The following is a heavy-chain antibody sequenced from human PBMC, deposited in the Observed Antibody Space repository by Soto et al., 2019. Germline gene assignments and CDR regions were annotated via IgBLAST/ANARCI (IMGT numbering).Heavy chain of an antibody. CDR1: GFTFGSYW. D-gene: IGHD2-15*01. CDR2: IRQDGREK. CDR3: ATDSGYCSGANCYSKLDY. V-gene: IGHV3-7*01. Sequence: GGSLRLSCATSGFTFGSYWMSWVRQAPGKGLEWVANIRQDGREKYYVDSVKGRFTISRDNAENSLYLQMNSLRAEDTAMYYCATDSGYCSGANCYSKLDYWGRGALVTVSS. J-gene: IGHJ4*02.